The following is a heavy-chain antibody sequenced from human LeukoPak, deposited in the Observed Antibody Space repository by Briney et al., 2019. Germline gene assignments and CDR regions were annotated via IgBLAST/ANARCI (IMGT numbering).Heavy chain of an antibody. V-gene: IGHV1-18*01. CDR3: ARDGPREWWSPYYFDC. J-gene: IGHJ4*02. CDR2: ISAYNGNT. CDR1: RYSITSYG. Sequence: ASVKVSCKASRYSITSYGISWVRQAPGQGLEWMGWISAYNGNTKYAQKLQGRVTMTTDTSTSTAHMELRSLRYDDTAVYYCARDGPREWWSPYYFDCWGQGTLVTVSS. D-gene: IGHD2-15*01.